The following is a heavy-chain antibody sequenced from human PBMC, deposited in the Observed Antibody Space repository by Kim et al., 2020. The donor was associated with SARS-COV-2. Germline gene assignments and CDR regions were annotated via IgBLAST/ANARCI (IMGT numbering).Heavy chain of an antibody. CDR1: GFPFGFYA. D-gene: IGHD5-18*01. V-gene: IGHV3-23*01. CDR3: VRGLTYSYSY. J-gene: IGHJ4*02. Sequence: GGSLRHSCAASGFPFGFYAMSWVRQAPGKGLHWVSTISNSGDNTHHSDSVKGRLAISRDNSKNMLYLQMDRLRAEDTAVYYCVRGLTYSYSYWGQGTLVTVSS. CDR2: ISNSGDNT.